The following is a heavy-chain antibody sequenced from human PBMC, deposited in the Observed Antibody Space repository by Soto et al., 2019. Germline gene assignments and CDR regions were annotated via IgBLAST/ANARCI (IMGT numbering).Heavy chain of an antibody. J-gene: IGHJ4*02. CDR2: ISGSGGST. D-gene: IGHD1-26*01. CDR3: AKDDEVGATYGFYFEY. Sequence: AGGSLRLSCAASGFTFSSYAMSWVRQAPGKGLEWVSAISGSGGSTYYADSVKGRFTISRDNSKNTLYLQMNSLRAEDTAVYYCAKDDEVGATYGFYFEYWGQGTLVTVSS. V-gene: IGHV3-23*01. CDR1: GFTFSSYA.